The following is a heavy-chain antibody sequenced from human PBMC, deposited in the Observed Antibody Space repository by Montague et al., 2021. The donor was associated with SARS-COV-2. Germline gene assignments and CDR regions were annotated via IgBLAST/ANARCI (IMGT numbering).Heavy chain of an antibody. J-gene: IGHJ5*02. V-gene: IGHV4-4*07. CDR3: ARDAYYFGPGRANPGAFDP. CDR1: GDSITPYGDSIGGYF. CDR2: IYANGNF. D-gene: IGHD2/OR15-2a*01. Sequence: SETLSLTCSVSGDSITPYGDSIGGYFWSWIRQPAGKGLEWIGRIYANGNFDYNPSLNSRVSMSMDTSKQEFSMSLISVTAADTAVYYCARDAYYFGPGRANPGAFDPWGQGILVTVSS.